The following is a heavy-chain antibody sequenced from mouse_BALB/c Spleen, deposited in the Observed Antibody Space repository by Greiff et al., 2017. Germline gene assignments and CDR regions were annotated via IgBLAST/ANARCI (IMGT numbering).Heavy chain of an antibody. V-gene: IGHV7-3*02. J-gene: IGHJ2*01. Sequence: EVMLVESGGGLVQPGGSLRLSCATSGFTFTDYYMSWVRQPPGKALEWLGFIRNKANGYTTEHSASVKGRFTISRDNSQSILYLQMNTLRAEDSATYYCARDPDYWGQGTTLTGSS. CDR1: GFTFTDYY. CDR3: ARDPDY. CDR2: IRNKANGYTT.